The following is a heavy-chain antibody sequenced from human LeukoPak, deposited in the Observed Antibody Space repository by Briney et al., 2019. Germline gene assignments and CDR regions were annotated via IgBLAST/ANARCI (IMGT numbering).Heavy chain of an antibody. V-gene: IGHV3-23*01. Sequence: GGSLRLSCAASGFAFSSYAMSWVRQAPGKGLEWVSAISGSGGSTYYADSVKGRFTISRDNSKNTLYLQMNSLRAEDTAVYYCAKDFYYYDSSGHTLWGQRTMVTVSS. D-gene: IGHD3-22*01. CDR1: GFAFSSYA. J-gene: IGHJ3*01. CDR3: AKDFYYYDSSGHTL. CDR2: ISGSGGST.